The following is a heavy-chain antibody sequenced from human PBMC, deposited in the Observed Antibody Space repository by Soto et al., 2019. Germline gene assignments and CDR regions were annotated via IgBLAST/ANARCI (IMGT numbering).Heavy chain of an antibody. CDR2: IYYSGST. D-gene: IGHD6-6*01. Sequence: QVQLQESGPGLVKPSQTLSLTCTVSGGSISSGGYYWSWILQHPGKGLEWIGYIYYSGSTYYNPSLKSRVTISVDTSKNQFSLKLSSVTAADTAVYYCARDSSSSSEYNWFDPWGQGTLVTVSS. CDR3: ARDSSSSSEYNWFDP. V-gene: IGHV4-31*03. CDR1: GGSISSGGYY. J-gene: IGHJ5*02.